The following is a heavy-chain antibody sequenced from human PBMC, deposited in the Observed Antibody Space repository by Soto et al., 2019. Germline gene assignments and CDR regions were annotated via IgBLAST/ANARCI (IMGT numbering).Heavy chain of an antibody. CDR1: GFSLSSTRVA. CDR3: AHSVVAGLGYYFDY. Sequence: QITLKESGPTLVKPTQTLTLTCTFSGFSLSSTRVAVGWIRQPPGKALEWLALIYWDDDKRYSPFLKSRLTITTHPPKNPVVLTMTNMDPVDTATYYCAHSVVAGLGYYFDYWGQGTLVTVSS. V-gene: IGHV2-5*02. CDR2: IYWDDDK. J-gene: IGHJ4*02. D-gene: IGHD6-19*01.